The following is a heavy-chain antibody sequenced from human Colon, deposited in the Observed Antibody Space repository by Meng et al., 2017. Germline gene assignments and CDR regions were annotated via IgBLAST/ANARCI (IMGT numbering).Heavy chain of an antibody. Sequence: QVQLQDFGPGLLKPSGTLSLTRAVSGASISSNHWWSWVRQSPGKGLXWIAEIYHSGNTNYNPSLKSRATISMDKSKNQFSLNLSSVTAADTAVYYCTTGTYYDHWAQGTLVTVSS. CDR3: TTGTYYDH. CDR1: GASISSNHW. J-gene: IGHJ4*02. V-gene: IGHV4-4*02. D-gene: IGHD7-27*01. CDR2: IYHSGNT.